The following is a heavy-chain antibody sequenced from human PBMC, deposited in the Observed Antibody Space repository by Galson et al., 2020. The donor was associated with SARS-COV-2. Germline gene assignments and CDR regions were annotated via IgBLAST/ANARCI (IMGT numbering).Heavy chain of an antibody. CDR2: VNGNSGDT. D-gene: IGHD1-1*01. Sequence: ASVKVSCKTSGYVFYTYDINWVRQAPGQGLEWMGWVNGNSGDTYYSQKFRGRVAMTRDRSISTAYLELTSLRSEDSAVYYCSRGRSTGDDSWGQGTLIAVSS. CDR3: SRGRSTGDDS. V-gene: IGHV1-8*01. J-gene: IGHJ4*02. CDR1: GYVFYTYD.